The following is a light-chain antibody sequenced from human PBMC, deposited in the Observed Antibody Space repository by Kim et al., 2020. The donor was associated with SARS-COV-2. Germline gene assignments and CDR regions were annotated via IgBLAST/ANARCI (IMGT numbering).Light chain of an antibody. CDR2: GAS. CDR3: QQYHKWPLS. J-gene: IGKJ4*01. V-gene: IGKV3-15*01. Sequence: VSPGERATRSCRAIESISSNLAWYQQKPGQAPRLLIYGASTRATDVPAIFSASGSGTEFTLTISSLQSEHFAVYYCQQYHKWPLSLGGGTKVDIK. CDR1: ESISSN.